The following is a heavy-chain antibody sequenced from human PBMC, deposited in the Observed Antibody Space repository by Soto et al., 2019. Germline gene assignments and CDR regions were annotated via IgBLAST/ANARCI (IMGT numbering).Heavy chain of an antibody. CDR3: ARRYRYLLYY. CDR1: GGSISSYY. J-gene: IGHJ4*02. CDR2: IYYSGST. D-gene: IGHD1-1*01. V-gene: IGHV4-59*08. Sequence: SETLSLTCTVSGGSISSYYWSWIRQPPGKGLEWIGYIYYSGSTNYNPSLKSRVTISVDTSKNQFSLKLSSVTAADTAVYYCARRYRYLLYYWGQGSLVTVSS.